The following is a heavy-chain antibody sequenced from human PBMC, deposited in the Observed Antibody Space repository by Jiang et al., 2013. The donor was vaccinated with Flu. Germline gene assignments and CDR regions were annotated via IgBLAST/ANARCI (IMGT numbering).Heavy chain of an antibody. Sequence: GPGLVKPSETLSLTCSVSGGFIGSFYWSWIRQTPEKGLEWIGYAFYTGTTTHNPSLKSRATVSVDTSKNQVSLRLTSVTAADTAVYYCAREYDLLTGPYFDY. J-gene: IGHJ4*01. CDR3: AREYDLLTGPYFDY. V-gene: IGHV4-59*01. CDR2: AFYTGTT. D-gene: IGHD3-9*01. CDR1: GGFIGSFY.